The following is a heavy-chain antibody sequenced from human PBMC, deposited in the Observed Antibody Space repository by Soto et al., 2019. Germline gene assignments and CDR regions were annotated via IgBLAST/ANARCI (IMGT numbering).Heavy chain of an antibody. V-gene: IGHV3-72*01. D-gene: IGHD3-16*01. Sequence: EVQLVESGGGLVQPGGSLRLSCAASGFTFSDHYMDWVRQAPGKGLEWVGRTRNKANSYTTEYAASVKGRFTISRDDSKNSLYLQMNSLKTEDTAVYYCARGRTYYDYVWGTHRGPYYFDYWGQGTLVTVSS. CDR2: TRNKANSYTT. CDR3: ARGRTYYDYVWGTHRGPYYFDY. J-gene: IGHJ4*02. CDR1: GFTFSDHY.